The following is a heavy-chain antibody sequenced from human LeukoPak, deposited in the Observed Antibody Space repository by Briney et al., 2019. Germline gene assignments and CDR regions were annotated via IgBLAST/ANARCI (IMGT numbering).Heavy chain of an antibody. CDR1: GYTFTGYY. J-gene: IGHJ4*02. CDR3: ARAPGYSYGSSFDY. Sequence: ASVKVSCKASGYTFTGYYMHWVRQAPGQGLEWMGWINPNSGGTNYAQKFQGWVAMTRDTSISTAYMELSRLRSDDTAVYYCARAPGYSYGSSFDYWGQGTLVPVSS. D-gene: IGHD5-18*01. V-gene: IGHV1-2*04. CDR2: INPNSGGT.